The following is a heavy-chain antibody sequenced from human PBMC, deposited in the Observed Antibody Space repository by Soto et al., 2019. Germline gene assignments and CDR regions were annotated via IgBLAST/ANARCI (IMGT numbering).Heavy chain of an antibody. CDR2: ITSSSNYI. CDR3: ARVANYDFCSGYYDGSKTRYYYAYMDV. CDR1: GFTFRSYS. J-gene: IGHJ6*03. V-gene: IGHV3-21*01. D-gene: IGHD3-3*01. Sequence: EVQLMESGGGLVKPGGSLRLSCAASGFTFRSYSMNWVRQAPGTGLEWVSSITSSSNYINYADSVKGRFTISRDNAEKSMFLQMNSMRAEDTAVYYCARVANYDFCSGYYDGSKTRYYYAYMDVWGKGTTVTVSS.